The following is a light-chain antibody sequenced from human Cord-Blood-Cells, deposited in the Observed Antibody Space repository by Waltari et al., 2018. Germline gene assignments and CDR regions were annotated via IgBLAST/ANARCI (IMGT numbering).Light chain of an antibody. CDR1: QSISSW. V-gene: IGKV1-5*01. CDR2: DAS. J-gene: IGKJ2*01. CDR3: QQYNSYSYT. Sequence: DIQMTPSPSTLSASVGDRVTIPCRASQSISSWLAWYQQKQGKAPKLLIYDASSLESGVPSRFSGSGSGTEFTLTISSLQPDDFATYYCQQYNSYSYTFGQGTKLEIK.